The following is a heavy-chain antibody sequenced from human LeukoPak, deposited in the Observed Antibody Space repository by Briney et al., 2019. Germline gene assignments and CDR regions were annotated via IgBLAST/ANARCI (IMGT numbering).Heavy chain of an antibody. CDR2: IYYGGST. CDR1: GGSISSGDYY. V-gene: IGHV4-30-4*08. CDR3: ARAGEEDWRSNHFDY. J-gene: IGHJ4*02. Sequence: SETLSLTCTVSGGSISSGDYYWSWIRQPPGKGLEWIGYIYYGGSTYYNPSLKSRVTISVDTSKNLFSLKLSSVTAADTAVYYCARAGEEDWRSNHFDYWGQGTLVTVSS. D-gene: IGHD3/OR15-3a*01.